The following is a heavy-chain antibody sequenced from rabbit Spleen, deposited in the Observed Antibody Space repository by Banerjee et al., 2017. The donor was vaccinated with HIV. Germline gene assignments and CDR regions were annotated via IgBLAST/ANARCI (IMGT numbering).Heavy chain of an antibody. J-gene: IGHJ4*01. CDR3: ARDLVAVIGWNFKL. CDR1: GLDFSSSYW. CDR2: IYIDDAYT. D-gene: IGHD1-1*01. V-gene: IGHV1S45*01. Sequence: QEQLKETGGGLVTPGGSLTLSCKASGLDFSSSYWICWVRQAPGKELELIGCIYIDDAYTYYANWVNGRFTISKTSSTTVTLQMTSLTAADTATYFCARDLVAVIGWNFKLWGPGTLVTVS.